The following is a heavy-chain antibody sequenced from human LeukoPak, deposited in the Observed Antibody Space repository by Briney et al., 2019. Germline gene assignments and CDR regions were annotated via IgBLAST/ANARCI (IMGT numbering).Heavy chain of an antibody. CDR1: GFTFSSYS. D-gene: IGHD6-19*01. Sequence: GGSLRLSCAASGFTFSSYSMNWVRQAPGKGREWVSYISSSSSTIYYADSVKGRFTISRDNAKNSLYLQMNSLRAEDTAVYYCAKDGQWLETTSVWYFDYWGQGTLVTVSS. J-gene: IGHJ4*02. CDR2: ISSSSSTI. V-gene: IGHV3-48*01. CDR3: AKDGQWLETTSVWYFDY.